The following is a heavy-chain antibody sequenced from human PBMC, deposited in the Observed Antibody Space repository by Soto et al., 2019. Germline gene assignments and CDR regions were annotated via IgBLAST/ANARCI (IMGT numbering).Heavy chain of an antibody. CDR2: IYHSGST. CDR1: GGSISSSNW. CDR3: ARALAAAGPDYYYYGMDV. V-gene: IGHV4-4*02. Sequence: SETLSLTCAVSGGSISSSNWWSWVRQPPGKGLEWIGEIYHSGSTNYNPSLKSRVTISVDKSKNQFSLKLSSVTAADTAVYYCARALAAAGPDYYYYGMDVWGQGTTVTVSS. D-gene: IGHD6-13*01. J-gene: IGHJ6*02.